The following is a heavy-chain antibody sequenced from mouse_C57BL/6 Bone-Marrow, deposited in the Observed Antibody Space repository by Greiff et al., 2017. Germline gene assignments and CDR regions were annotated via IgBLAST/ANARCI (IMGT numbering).Heavy chain of an antibody. J-gene: IGHJ2*01. CDR1: GYSFTGYY. CDR2: INPSTGGT. D-gene: IGHD2-1*01. CDR3: ASSPLPY. Sequence: VQLQQSGPELVKPGASVKISCKASGYSFTGYYMNWVKQSPEKSLEWIGEINPSTGGTTYNQKFKAKATLTVDKSSSTAYMRLKSLTSEDSAVYYCASSPLPYWGQGTTLTVSS. V-gene: IGHV1-42*01.